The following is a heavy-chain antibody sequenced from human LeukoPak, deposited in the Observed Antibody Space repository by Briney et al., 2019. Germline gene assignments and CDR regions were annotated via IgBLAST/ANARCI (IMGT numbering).Heavy chain of an antibody. CDR1: GFTFSSYG. CDR3: ARWAFDI. V-gene: IGHV3-33*01. Sequence: PGGSLRLSCAASGFTFSSYGMHWVRQAPGKGLEWVAVIWYDGSNKYYADSVKGRFTISRDNSKNTLYLEMNSLRAEDAAVFYCARWAFDIWGQGTMVTVSS. CDR2: IWYDGSNK. J-gene: IGHJ3*02.